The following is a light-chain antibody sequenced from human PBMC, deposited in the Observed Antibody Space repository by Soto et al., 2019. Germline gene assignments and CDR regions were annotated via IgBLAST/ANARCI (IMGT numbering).Light chain of an antibody. CDR2: KNN. Sequence: QSVLTQPPSASGTPGQRVTISCSGSSSNIGSNYVYWYQQLPGTAPKLLIYKNNQRPSGGPDRFSGSKSGTSASLAISGLRSEDEAHYYCAAWDDSLSGVVFGGGTKLTVL. CDR1: SSNIGSNY. V-gene: IGLV1-47*01. CDR3: AAWDDSLSGVV. J-gene: IGLJ2*01.